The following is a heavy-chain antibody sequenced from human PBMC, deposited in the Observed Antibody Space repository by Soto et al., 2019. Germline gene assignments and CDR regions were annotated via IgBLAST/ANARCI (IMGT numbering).Heavy chain of an antibody. CDR2: INGDATST. Sequence: QLVESGGGLVQPGGSLRLSCAASGFTLNHYWMHWVRQAPGMGLVWVSRINGDATSTSYADSVKGRFTISRDNARNTLYLQMNSLRAEDTALYYCARGDRAAETFFYYYGMDLWGQGTTVTVS. CDR3: ARGDRAAETFFYYYGMDL. J-gene: IGHJ6*02. V-gene: IGHV3-74*01. CDR1: GFTLNHYW. D-gene: IGHD6-13*01.